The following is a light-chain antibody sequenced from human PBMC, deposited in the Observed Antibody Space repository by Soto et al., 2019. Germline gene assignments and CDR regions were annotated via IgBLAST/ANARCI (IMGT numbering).Light chain of an antibody. CDR2: GAS. CDR3: QQYDTSPRT. J-gene: IGKJ1*01. V-gene: IGKV3-20*01. Sequence: EIVLTQSPGTLSLSPGERATLSCRASQSVSSSYLAWYQQKPGQSPRLLIFGASSRATGTPDRFSGSGSGTDFTLTISRLEPEDFAVYYCQQYDTSPRTFRQGTTVEIK. CDR1: QSVSSSY.